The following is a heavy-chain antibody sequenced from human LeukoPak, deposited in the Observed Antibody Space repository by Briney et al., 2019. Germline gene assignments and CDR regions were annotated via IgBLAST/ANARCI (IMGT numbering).Heavy chain of an antibody. CDR2: IYDSGST. CDR1: GGSINSYY. CDR3: ASSYSSSWFRFDY. D-gene: IGHD6-13*01. Sequence: SETLSLTCTVSGGSINSYYWSWIRQPPGKGLEWIGYIYDSGSTNYNPSLKSRVTISVDTSKNQFSLKLTSVTAADTAVYYCASSYSSSWFRFDYWGQGILVTVSS. J-gene: IGHJ4*02. V-gene: IGHV4-59*01.